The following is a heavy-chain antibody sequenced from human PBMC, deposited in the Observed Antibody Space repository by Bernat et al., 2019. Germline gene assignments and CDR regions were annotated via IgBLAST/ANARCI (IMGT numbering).Heavy chain of an antibody. D-gene: IGHD2-15*01. Sequence: EVQLVESGGGLVKPGGSLRLSCAAPGFTFSNAWMSWVRQAPGKWLEWVGRIKSKTDGGTTDYAAPVKGRFTISRDDAKNTLYLQMNSLKTGDKAVYYWTTDLRDCSSGSCSPLHYYYYMDVWGTGTTVTGSS. V-gene: IGHV3-15*01. J-gene: IGHJ6*03. CDR2: IKSKTDGGTT. CDR1: GFTFSNAW. CDR3: TTDLRDCSSGSCSPLHYYYYMDV.